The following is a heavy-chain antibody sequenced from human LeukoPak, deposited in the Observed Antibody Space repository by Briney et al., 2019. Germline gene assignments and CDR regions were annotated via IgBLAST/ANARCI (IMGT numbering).Heavy chain of an antibody. V-gene: IGHV4-31*03. D-gene: IGHD3-10*02. J-gene: IGHJ4*02. CDR3: ASSYYYVFDY. CDR2: IYYSGST. CDR1: RGPISNADYY. Sequence: SETLSLTCTVSRGPISNADYYWSWIRQHPGKGLEWIGYIYYSGSTYYNPSLKSRVTISVDTSKNQFSLKLSSVTAADAAVYYCASSYYYVFDYWGQGTLVTVSS.